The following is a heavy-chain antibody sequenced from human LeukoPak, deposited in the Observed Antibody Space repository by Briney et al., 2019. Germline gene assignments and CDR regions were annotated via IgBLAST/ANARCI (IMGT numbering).Heavy chain of an antibody. CDR3: ARQDSSGWD. Sequence: PSETLSLTCTVSGGSISSSSYYWGWIRQPPGKGLEWIGSIYYSGSTYYNPSLKSRVTISVDTSKNQFSLKLSSVTVADTAVYYCARQDSSGWDWGQGTLVTVSS. D-gene: IGHD6-19*01. J-gene: IGHJ4*02. CDR2: IYYSGST. CDR1: GGSISSSSYY. V-gene: IGHV4-39*01.